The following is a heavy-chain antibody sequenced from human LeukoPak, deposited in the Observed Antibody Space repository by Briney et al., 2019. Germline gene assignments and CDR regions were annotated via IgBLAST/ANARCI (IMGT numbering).Heavy chain of an antibody. CDR2: IKEDGSEK. D-gene: IGHD1-26*01. J-gene: IGHJ6*03. V-gene: IGHV3-7*01. CDR3: AKVRRGSSGGPYYYYMDA. CDR1: GFMFSGYW. Sequence: GGSLRLSCAASGFMFSGYWMTWVRQAPGKGLEWVANIKEDGSEKNYVDSVKGRFTISRDNAQNSLYLQMTSLRVEDTAVYYCAKVRRGSSGGPYYYYMDAWGKGTTVTVSS.